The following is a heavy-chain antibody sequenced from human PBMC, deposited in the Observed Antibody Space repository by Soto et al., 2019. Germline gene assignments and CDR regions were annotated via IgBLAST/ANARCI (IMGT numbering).Heavy chain of an antibody. V-gene: IGHV5-51*01. CDR2: IYPGVSDT. J-gene: IGHJ4*02. D-gene: IGHD3-10*01. CDR1: GYSFTSYW. CDR3: ARLWFGELLYSYFDY. Sequence: PGESLKISCKGSGYSFTSYWIGWVRQMPGKGLEWMGIIYPGVSDTRYSPSFQGQVTISADKSISTAYLQWSSLKASDTAMYYCARLWFGELLYSYFDYWGQGTLVTVSS.